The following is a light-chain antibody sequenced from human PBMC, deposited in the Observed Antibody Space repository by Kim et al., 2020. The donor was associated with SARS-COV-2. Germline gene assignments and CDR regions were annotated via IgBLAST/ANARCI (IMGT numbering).Light chain of an antibody. Sequence: QNVTSACSGTSPNIRKKYVSWYRQRPRTAPTLRIYGSIDRPAGIPDRFSGSKSGTSATLGIAGLQTGDEADYYCASWESSLSAGVFGTGTKVTVL. CDR2: GSI. V-gene: IGLV1-51*01. CDR3: ASWESSLSAGV. CDR1: SPNIRKKY. J-gene: IGLJ1*01.